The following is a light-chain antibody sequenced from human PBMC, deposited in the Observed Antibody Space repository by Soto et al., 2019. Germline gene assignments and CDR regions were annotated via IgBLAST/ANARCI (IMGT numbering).Light chain of an antibody. J-gene: IGKJ2*01. V-gene: IGKV1-12*01. CDR3: QQDDSFPYT. CDR2: AAS. CDR1: QGINNW. Sequence: DIQMTQSPSSVSASVGDRVTITCRASQGINNWLVWYQQKPGKAPKLLIYAASTLQTGVPSRFSGSGSGTDFTRTISSLRPEDLATYYCQQDDSFPYTFGQGTKLEIK.